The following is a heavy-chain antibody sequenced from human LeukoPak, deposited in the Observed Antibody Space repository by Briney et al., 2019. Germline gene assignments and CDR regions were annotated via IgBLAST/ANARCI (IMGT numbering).Heavy chain of an antibody. CDR1: GGSISSSSYY. Sequence: SETLSLTCTVSGGSISSSSYYWGWIRQPPGKGLEWIGSIYYSGSTYYNPSLKSRVTISVDTSKNQFSLKLSSVTAADTAVYYCARVPAHYYDSSGYYYFDYWGQGTLVTVSS. D-gene: IGHD3-22*01. CDR3: ARVPAHYYDSSGYYYFDY. V-gene: IGHV4-39*07. CDR2: IYYSGST. J-gene: IGHJ4*02.